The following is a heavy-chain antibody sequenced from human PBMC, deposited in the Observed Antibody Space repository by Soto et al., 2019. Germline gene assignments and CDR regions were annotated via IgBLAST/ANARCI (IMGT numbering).Heavy chain of an antibody. CDR1: TGSSTSSY. Sequence: PSETLSLTRILSTGSSTSSYWNWIRQSPGKGLEWIGFVYHTGTTKYNPSLKGRVTMSIDTSRNEFSLRLTSVTTADTAFYFCAREFAGRGPFDPWGPGIEVTVS. D-gene: IGHD3-16*01. J-gene: IGHJ5*01. CDR2: VYHTGTT. V-gene: IGHV4-59*01. CDR3: AREFAGRGPFDP.